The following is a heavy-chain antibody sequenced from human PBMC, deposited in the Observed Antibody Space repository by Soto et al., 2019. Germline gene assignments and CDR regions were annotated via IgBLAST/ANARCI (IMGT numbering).Heavy chain of an antibody. CDR1: GGSISSSSYY. CDR3: ARHDWAKPFDY. J-gene: IGHJ4*02. Sequence: SETLSLTCTVSGGSISSSSYYWGWIRQPPGKGLEWIGSIYYSGSTYYNPSLKSRVTISVDTSRNQFSLKLSSVTAADTAVYYCARHDWAKPFDYWGQGTLVTVSS. V-gene: IGHV4-39*01. CDR2: IYYSGST. D-gene: IGHD3-9*01.